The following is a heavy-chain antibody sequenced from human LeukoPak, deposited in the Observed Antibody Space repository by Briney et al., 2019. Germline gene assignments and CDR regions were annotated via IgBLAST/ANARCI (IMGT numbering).Heavy chain of an antibody. D-gene: IGHD6-19*01. V-gene: IGHV3-23*01. CDR1: GFTFSSYA. CDR3: AKNTGRQWLFGY. Sequence: GGSLRLSCAASGFTFSSYAMSWVRQAPGKGLEWVSAISGSGGSTYYADSMKGRFTISRDNSKNTLYLQMNSLRAEDTAVYYCAKNTGRQWLFGYWGQGTLVTVSS. CDR2: ISGSGGST. J-gene: IGHJ4*02.